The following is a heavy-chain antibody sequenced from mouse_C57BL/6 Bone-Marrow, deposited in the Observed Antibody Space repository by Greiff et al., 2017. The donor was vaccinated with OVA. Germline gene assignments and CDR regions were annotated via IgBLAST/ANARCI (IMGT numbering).Heavy chain of an antibody. CDR3: AGFYDGYYPGFAY. J-gene: IGHJ3*01. Sequence: QVQLQQPGAELVKPGASVKLSCKASGYTFTSYWMHWVKQRPGQGLEWIGMIHPNSGSTNYNEKFKSKATLTVDKYSSTDYMQLSSLTSEDSAVYYCAGFYDGYYPGFAYWGQGTLVTVSA. CDR1: GYTFTSYW. V-gene: IGHV1-64*01. CDR2: IHPNSGST. D-gene: IGHD2-3*01.